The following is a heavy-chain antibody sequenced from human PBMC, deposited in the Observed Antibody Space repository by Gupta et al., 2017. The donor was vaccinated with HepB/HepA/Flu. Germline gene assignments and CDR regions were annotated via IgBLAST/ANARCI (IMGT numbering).Heavy chain of an antibody. J-gene: IGHJ4*02. V-gene: IGHV4-39*01. CDR2: VSYSGTT. D-gene: IGHD3-10*01. Sequence: QLQLQESGPGLVKPSETLSLTCTVSGGSISSSSYFCGWIRQPPGKGLEWIGSVSYSGTTYYNPSLKSRLTISVDTAKNKFSLKLSSVTAADTAVYYCAISGRGVVLKHYFDYWGQGTLVTVSS. CDR3: AISGRGVVLKHYFDY. CDR1: GGSISSSSYF.